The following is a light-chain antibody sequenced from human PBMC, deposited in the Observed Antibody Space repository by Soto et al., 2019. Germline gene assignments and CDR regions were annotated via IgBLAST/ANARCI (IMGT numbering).Light chain of an antibody. V-gene: IGLV1-40*01. CDR1: SSNIGATYD. J-gene: IGLJ1*01. Sequence: SVLTQPPSLSGAPGQRVTISCTGSSSNIGATYDVQWYQQLPGTAPKLLIYGNSNRPSGVPDRFSGSKSGTSASLAITGLQADDEADYYCQSYDSSLSAHYVFGTGTKVTVL. CDR2: GNS. CDR3: QSYDSSLSAHYV.